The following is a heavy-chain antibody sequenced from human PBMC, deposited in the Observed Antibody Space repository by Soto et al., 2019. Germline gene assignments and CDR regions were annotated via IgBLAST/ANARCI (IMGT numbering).Heavy chain of an antibody. V-gene: IGHV3-21*01. J-gene: IGHJ4*02. CDR1: GFTFSSHS. D-gene: IGHD2-8*01. Sequence: NPGGSLRLSCAASGFTFSSHSMNWVRQAPGKGLEWVSSISSSGTYTHYADSVKGRFTISRDNAKNSLYLQMSSLTVEDMAVYHCASRHCTNGLCPFDSWGQGALVTVSS. CDR3: ASRHCTNGLCPFDS. CDR2: ISSSGTYT.